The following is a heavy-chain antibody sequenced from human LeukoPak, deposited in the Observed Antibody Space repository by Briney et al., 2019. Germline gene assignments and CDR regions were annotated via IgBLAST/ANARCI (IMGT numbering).Heavy chain of an antibody. D-gene: IGHD4-17*01. CDR3: ARGLNYGDYGDY. CDR2: ISSNGGST. J-gene: IGHJ4*02. Sequence: GGSLRLSCAASGFTFSSYAMHWVRQAPGKGLEYVSAISSNGGSTYDANSVKGRFTISRDNSKNTLYLQMGSLRAEDMAVYYCARGLNYGDYGDYWGQGTLVTVSS. CDR1: GFTFSSYA. V-gene: IGHV3-64*01.